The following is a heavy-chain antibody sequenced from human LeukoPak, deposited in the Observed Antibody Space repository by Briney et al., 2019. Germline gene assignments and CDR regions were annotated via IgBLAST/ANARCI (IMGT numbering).Heavy chain of an antibody. CDR1: GFTFSSYA. J-gene: IGHJ3*02. Sequence: GGSLRLSCAASGFTFSSYAMSWVRQAPGKGLECISGFSGSGGSTYYADSVKGRFTISRDNSKNTLYLQMNSLRAEDTAVYYCARGLITPDGDFDWLLLWENDAFDIWGQGTMVTVSS. D-gene: IGHD3-9*01. CDR2: FSGSGGST. CDR3: ARGLITPDGDFDWLLLWENDAFDI. V-gene: IGHV3-23*01.